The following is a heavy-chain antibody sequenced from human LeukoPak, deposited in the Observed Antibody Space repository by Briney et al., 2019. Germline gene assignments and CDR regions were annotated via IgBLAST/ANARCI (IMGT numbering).Heavy chain of an antibody. V-gene: IGHV6-1*01. CDR3: SLARSEYHYGMDV. CDR1: GDSVSSIRVA. J-gene: IGHJ6*02. Sequence: SQTLSLTCAISGDSVSSIRVAWNWIRQSPSRGLEWLGRTYYRSKWYYEYAVSVKSRINISPDTSKNPFSLQLTSVTPEDTAVYYCSLARSEYHYGMDVWGQGTTVTVSS. CDR2: TYYRSKWYY.